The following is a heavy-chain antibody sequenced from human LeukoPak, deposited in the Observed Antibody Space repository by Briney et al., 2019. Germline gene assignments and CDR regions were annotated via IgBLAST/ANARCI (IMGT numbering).Heavy chain of an antibody. J-gene: IGHJ5*02. CDR2: IIPIFGTA. CDR3: ASSGRVVPAATENWFDP. Sequence: SLKVSCKASGGTFSSYAISWVRHAPGQGLERMGRIIPIFGTANYAQKFQGRVTITAHKSTSTAYMELSSLRSEDTAVYYCASSGRVVPAATENWFDPWGQGTLVTVSS. D-gene: IGHD2-2*01. CDR1: GGTFSSYA. V-gene: IGHV1-69*06.